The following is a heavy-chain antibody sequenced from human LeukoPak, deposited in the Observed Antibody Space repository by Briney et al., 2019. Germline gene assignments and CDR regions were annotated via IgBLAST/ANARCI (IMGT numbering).Heavy chain of an antibody. CDR1: GGSLSSSSYY. J-gene: IGHJ6*02. V-gene: IGHV4-39*07. Sequence: SETLSLTCTVTGGSLSSSSYYWGWIRQPPGKGLEWIGSIYYSGSTYYNPSLKSRVTISVDTSKNQFSLKLSSVTAADTAVYYCARDLLPIAAAGKAGMDVWGQGTTVTVSS. CDR3: ARDLLPIAAAGKAGMDV. CDR2: IYYSGST. D-gene: IGHD6-13*01.